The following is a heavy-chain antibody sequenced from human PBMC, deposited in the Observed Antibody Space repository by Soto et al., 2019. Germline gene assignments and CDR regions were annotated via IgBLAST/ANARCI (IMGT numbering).Heavy chain of an antibody. CDR1: GFTFSMYF. CDR3: ARGTDY. Sequence: LRLSCAASGFTFSMYFMHWVRRAPDKGLEWVAVISDDGSNKYYADSVKGRFTISRDNSKNTLFLQMDSLRDEDTAVYYCARGTDYWGLGTLVTVSS. V-gene: IGHV3-30-3*01. CDR2: ISDDGSNK. J-gene: IGHJ4*02. D-gene: IGHD1-1*01.